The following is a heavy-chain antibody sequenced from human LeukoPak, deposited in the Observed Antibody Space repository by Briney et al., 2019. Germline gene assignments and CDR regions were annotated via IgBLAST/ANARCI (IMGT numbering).Heavy chain of an antibody. CDR1: GGSIDNYY. V-gene: IGHV4-59*01. CDR3: ARDLELGY. CDR2: ILYSGTT. D-gene: IGHD6-13*01. J-gene: IGHJ4*02. Sequence: SETLSLTCTVSGGSIDNYYSSWIRQPPGEGLEWIGHILYSGTTSYTPSLNSRVTISLDTSKKQFSLKLTSVTAADTAVYYCARDLELGYWGQGRLVTVSS.